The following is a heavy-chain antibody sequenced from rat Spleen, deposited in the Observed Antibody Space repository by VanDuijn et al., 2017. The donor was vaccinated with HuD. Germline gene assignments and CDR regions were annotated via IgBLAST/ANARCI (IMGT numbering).Heavy chain of an antibody. CDR3: ARSRYFDF. CDR2: ISYSGST. V-gene: IGHV3-1*01. CDR1: GYSIPSNY. J-gene: IGHJ1*01. Sequence: EVQLQESGPGLVKPSQSLSLTCSVTGYSIPSNYWGWIRKFPGNKMEWMGYISYSGSTSYNPSLKSRISITRDTSKNQFFLQLNSVTTEDTATYYCARSRYFDFWGPGTMVTVSS.